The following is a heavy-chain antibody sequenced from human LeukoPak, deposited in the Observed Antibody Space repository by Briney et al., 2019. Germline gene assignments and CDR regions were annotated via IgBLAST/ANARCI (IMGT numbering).Heavy chain of an antibody. J-gene: IGHJ4*02. CDR2: IKQDGSEK. V-gene: IGHV3-7*01. D-gene: IGHD3-22*01. CDR1: GFTFSSYW. Sequence: PGGSLRLSCAASGFTFSSYWMSWVRQAPGKGLEWVANIKQDGSEKYYVDSVKGRFTISRDNAKNSLYLQMNSLRAEDTAVYYCARDSYDSSGYYRPSFDYWGQGTLVTFSS. CDR3: ARDSYDSSGYYRPSFDY.